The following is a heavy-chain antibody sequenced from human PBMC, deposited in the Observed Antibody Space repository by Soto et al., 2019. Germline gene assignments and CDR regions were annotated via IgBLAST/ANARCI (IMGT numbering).Heavy chain of an antibody. D-gene: IGHD3-10*01. Sequence: QVQLQESGPGLVKPSQTLSLTCTVSGGSISSGGYYWSWIRQHPGKGLEWIGYIYDSGSTYYNPSLKRRVTIAVDTSKNQFSLKLSSVTAADTAVYYCARGVPLNYYYGMDVWGQGTTVTVSS. V-gene: IGHV4-31*03. CDR3: ARGVPLNYYYGMDV. J-gene: IGHJ6*02. CDR2: IYDSGST. CDR1: GGSISSGGYY.